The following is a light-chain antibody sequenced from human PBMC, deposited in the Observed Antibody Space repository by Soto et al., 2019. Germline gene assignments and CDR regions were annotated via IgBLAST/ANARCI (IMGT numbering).Light chain of an antibody. V-gene: IGLV2-14*01. CDR3: SSFTSSSTQV. CDR2: EVT. J-gene: IGLJ2*01. Sequence: QSVLTQPASVSGSPGQSITISCTGNSSDVGGYNYVSWYQQHPGKAPKLMIYEVTNRPSGVSNRFSGSKSGNTASLTISGLQAEDEADYYCSSFTSSSTQVFGGGTKLTVL. CDR1: SSDVGGYNY.